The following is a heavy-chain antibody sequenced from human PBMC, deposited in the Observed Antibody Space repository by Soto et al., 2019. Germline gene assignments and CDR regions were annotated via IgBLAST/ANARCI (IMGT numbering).Heavy chain of an antibody. J-gene: IGHJ6*02. CDR2: IIPILGIA. V-gene: IGHV1-69*02. CDR1: GGTFSSYT. CDR3: ARSRGGYYYGMDV. Sequence: QVQLVQSGAEVKKPGSSVKVSCKASGGTFSSYTISWVRQAPGQGLEWMGRIIPILGIANYAQKFQGRVTITADKSTSTADMELSSRRSENTAVYYCARSRGGYYYGMDVWGQGTTVTVSS. D-gene: IGHD3-10*01.